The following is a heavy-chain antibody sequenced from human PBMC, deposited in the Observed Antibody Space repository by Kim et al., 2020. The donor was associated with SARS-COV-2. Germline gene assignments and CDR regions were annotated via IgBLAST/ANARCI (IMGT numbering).Heavy chain of an antibody. CDR3: AKEGVGAFDF. CDR1: GFIFGDKA. CDR2: ISWNGANI. J-gene: IGHJ3*01. V-gene: IGHV3-9*01. D-gene: IGHD2-8*01. Sequence: GGSLRLSCAGSGFIFGDKAMYWVRQAPGKGLEWVSGISWNGANIGYADSVKGRFTISRDNVKNSVYLQMDSLRAEDTALYYCAKEGVGAFDFRGLGTMVTVSS.